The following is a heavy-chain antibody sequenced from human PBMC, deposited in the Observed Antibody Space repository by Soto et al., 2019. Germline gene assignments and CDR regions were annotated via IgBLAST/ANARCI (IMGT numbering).Heavy chain of an antibody. D-gene: IGHD4-17*01. V-gene: IGHV4-39*01. CDR2: IYYSGST. J-gene: IGHJ3*02. CDR3: ARQVGDTVTTPHAFDI. Sequence: SETLSLTCTVSGGSISSSSYYWGWIRQPPGKGLEWIGSIYYSGSTYYNPSLKSRVTISVDTSKNQFSLKLSSVTAADTAVYYCARQVGDTVTTPHAFDIWGQGTMVTVSS. CDR1: GGSISSSSYY.